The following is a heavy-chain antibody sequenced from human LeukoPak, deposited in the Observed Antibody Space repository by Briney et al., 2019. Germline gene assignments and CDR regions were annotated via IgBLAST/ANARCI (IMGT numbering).Heavy chain of an antibody. J-gene: IGHJ4*02. V-gene: IGHV4-34*01. Sequence: SETLSLTCAVYGGSFSGYYWSWIRQPPGKGLEWIGEINHSGSTNYNPSLKSRVTISVDTSKNQFSLKLSSVTAADTAVYYCARGLRGPRVVVVPAAMRRGGFDYWGQGTLVTVSS. CDR1: GGSFSGYY. CDR3: ARGLRGPRVVVVPAAMRRGGFDY. CDR2: INHSGST. D-gene: IGHD2-2*01.